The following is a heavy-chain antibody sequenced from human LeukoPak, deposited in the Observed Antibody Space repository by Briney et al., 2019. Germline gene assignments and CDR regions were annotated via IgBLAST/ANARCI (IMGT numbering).Heavy chain of an antibody. CDR1: GFTFSSYS. CDR2: ISSSSSYI. CDR3: ARVRAGTFYFDY. V-gene: IGHV3-21*01. D-gene: IGHD6-13*01. J-gene: IGHJ4*02. Sequence: GGSLRLSCAASGFTFSSYSMNWVRQAPGKGLEWVSSISSSSSYIYYADSVKGRFTISGDNAKNSLYLQMNSLRAEDTAVYYCARVRAGTFYFDYWGQGTLVTVSS.